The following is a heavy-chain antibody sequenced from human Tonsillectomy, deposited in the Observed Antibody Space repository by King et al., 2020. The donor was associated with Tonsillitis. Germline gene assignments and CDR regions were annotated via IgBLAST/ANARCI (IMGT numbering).Heavy chain of an antibody. Sequence: VQLVESGGGLVQPGGSLRLSCVASGFTFSSHSMNWVRQAPGKGLEWVSYIKSGSNTIYYADSVKGRLTISRENAKNSMYLQMNSLRDEDTDVYYCARTKYYDFWGGYLAHSYGMDVWGQGTTVTVSS. CDR3: ARTKYYDFWGGYLAHSYGMDV. D-gene: IGHD3-3*01. CDR2: IKSGSNTI. V-gene: IGHV3-48*02. J-gene: IGHJ6*02. CDR1: GFTFSSHS.